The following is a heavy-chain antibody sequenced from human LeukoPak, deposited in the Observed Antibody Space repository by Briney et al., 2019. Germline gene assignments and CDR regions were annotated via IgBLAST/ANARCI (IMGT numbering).Heavy chain of an antibody. J-gene: IGHJ4*02. CDR2: IYYSGST. CDR1: GGSISSYY. D-gene: IGHD3-10*01. Sequence: SETLSLACTVSGGSISSYYWSWIRQPPGKGLEWIGYIYYSGSTKYNPSLKSRVTISVDTSKSQFSLRLSSVTAADTAVYYCARHYGSGTYPLDYWGQGTLVTASS. V-gene: IGHV4-59*08. CDR3: ARHYGSGTYPLDY.